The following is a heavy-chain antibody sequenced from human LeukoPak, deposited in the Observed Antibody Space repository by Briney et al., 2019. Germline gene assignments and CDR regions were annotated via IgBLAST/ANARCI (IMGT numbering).Heavy chain of an antibody. Sequence: SETLSLTCTVSGGSFSSGTHYWSWIRQPPGKGLEWIVSTFHSGNTYYNPSLKSRVTISVDTSKNQFSLKLSSVTAADTAVYYCASIGYFGYWGQGTLVTVSS. CDR3: ASIGYFGY. D-gene: IGHD1-26*01. CDR1: GGSFSSGTHY. CDR2: TFHSGNT. V-gene: IGHV4-39*07. J-gene: IGHJ4*02.